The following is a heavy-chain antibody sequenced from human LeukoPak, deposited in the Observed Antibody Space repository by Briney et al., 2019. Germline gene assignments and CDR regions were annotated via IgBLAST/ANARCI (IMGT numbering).Heavy chain of an antibody. J-gene: IGHJ4*02. CDR1: GGSISSYY. Sequence: SETLSLTCTVSGGSISSYYWSWIRQPPGKGLEWIGYIYYSGSTNYNPSLKSRVTISVHTSKNQFSLKLSSVTAADTAVYYCASLWYSSGWIDYWGQGTLVTVSS. D-gene: IGHD6-19*01. CDR3: ASLWYSSGWIDY. CDR2: IYYSGST. V-gene: IGHV4-59*08.